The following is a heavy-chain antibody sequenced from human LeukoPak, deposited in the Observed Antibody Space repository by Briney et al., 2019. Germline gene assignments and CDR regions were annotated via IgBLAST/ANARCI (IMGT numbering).Heavy chain of an antibody. J-gene: IGHJ4*02. V-gene: IGHV1-8*02. CDR3: ARTRGASEIDY. CDR1: GYTFTGYY. D-gene: IGHD1-26*01. CDR2: MNPNSGNT. Sequence: ASVKVSCKASGYTFTGYYMHWVRQAPGQGLEWMGWMNPNSGNTGYAQKFQGRVTMTRNTSISTAYMELSSLRSEDTAVYYCARTRGASEIDYWGQGTLVTVSS.